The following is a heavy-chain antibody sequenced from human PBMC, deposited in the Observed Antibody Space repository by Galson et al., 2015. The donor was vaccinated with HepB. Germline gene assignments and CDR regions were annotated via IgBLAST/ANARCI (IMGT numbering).Heavy chain of an antibody. CDR3: ARGLPFRAARNYYYYGMDV. Sequence: SVKVSCKASGGTFSSYAISWVRQAPGQGLEWMGGIIPIFGTANYAQKFQGRVTITADESTSTAYMELSSLRSEDTAVYYCARGLPFRAARNYYYYGMDVWGQGTTVTVSS. V-gene: IGHV1-69*13. CDR2: IIPIFGTA. CDR1: GGTFSSYA. D-gene: IGHD3-3*02. J-gene: IGHJ6*02.